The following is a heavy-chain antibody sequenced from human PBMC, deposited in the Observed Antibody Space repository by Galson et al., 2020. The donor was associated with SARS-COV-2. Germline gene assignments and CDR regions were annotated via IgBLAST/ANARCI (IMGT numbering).Heavy chain of an antibody. J-gene: IGHJ4*02. Sequence: RQDGSVKVSCKVSGYTLTELSMHWVRQAPGKGLEWMGGFDPEDGETIYAQKFQGRVTMTEDTSTDTAYMELSSLRSEDTAVYYCATVPPLYYDSSGYYRFDYWGQGTLVTVSS. V-gene: IGHV1-24*01. D-gene: IGHD3-22*01. CDR3: ATVPPLYYDSSGYYRFDY. CDR1: GYTLTELS. CDR2: FDPEDGET.